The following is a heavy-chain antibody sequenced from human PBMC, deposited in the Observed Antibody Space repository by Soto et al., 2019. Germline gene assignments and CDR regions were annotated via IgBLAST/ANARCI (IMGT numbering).Heavy chain of an antibody. V-gene: IGHV1-18*01. CDR1: GYTFTSYG. CDR2: ISAYNGNT. D-gene: IGHD3-10*01. J-gene: IGHJ6*02. CDR3: GEDSAASDTSYYYYDRMDV. Sequence: QVQLVQSEAEVKEPGASVKVSCKASGYTFTSYGISWVRQAPGQGLEWMGWISAYNGNTNYAQKLQGRVTMTTDTTTSTSHVQRRSLRADDTVEYYCGEDSAASDTSYYYYDRMDVWGQGTTVTVSS.